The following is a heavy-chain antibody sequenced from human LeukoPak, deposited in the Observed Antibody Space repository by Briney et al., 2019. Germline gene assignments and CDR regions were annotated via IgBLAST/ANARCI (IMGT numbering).Heavy chain of an antibody. CDR2: IYHSGST. V-gene: IGHV4-38-2*02. D-gene: IGHD1-26*01. CDR3: ARGGVGTTRGFDY. CDR1: GYSISSGYY. Sequence: SETLSLTCTVSGYSISSGYYWGWIRQPPGKGLEWIGGIYHSGSTYYNPSLKSRVTISVDTSKNQFSLKLSSVTAADTAVYYCARGGVGTTRGFDYWGQGTLVTVSS. J-gene: IGHJ4*02.